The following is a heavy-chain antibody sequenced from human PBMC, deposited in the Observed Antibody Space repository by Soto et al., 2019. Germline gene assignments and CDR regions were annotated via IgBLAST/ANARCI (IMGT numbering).Heavy chain of an antibody. D-gene: IGHD6-19*01. CDR2: ISAYNGNT. Sequence: ASVKVSCKASGYTFTSYGISWVRQAPGQGLEWMGWISAYNGNTNYAQKLQGRVTMTTDTSTSTAYMELRSLRSDDTAVYYCAILYSSGWYVYFDYWGQGTLVTSPQ. V-gene: IGHV1-18*01. CDR1: GYTFTSYG. CDR3: AILYSSGWYVYFDY. J-gene: IGHJ4*02.